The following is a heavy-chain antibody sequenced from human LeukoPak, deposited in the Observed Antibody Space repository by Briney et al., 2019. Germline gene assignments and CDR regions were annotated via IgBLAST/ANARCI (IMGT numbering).Heavy chain of an antibody. V-gene: IGHV3-21*01. CDR2: ISSGSTYI. J-gene: IGHJ4*02. CDR1: GFTFSSSS. Sequence: PGGSLRLSCAASGFTFSSSSINWVRQAPGKGLEWVSYISSGSTYIYYADSVKDRFTISRDNAKNSLYLHMNNLRVEDTAVYYCAREAAVETHWGQGTLVTVSS. D-gene: IGHD5-24*01. CDR3: AREAAVETH.